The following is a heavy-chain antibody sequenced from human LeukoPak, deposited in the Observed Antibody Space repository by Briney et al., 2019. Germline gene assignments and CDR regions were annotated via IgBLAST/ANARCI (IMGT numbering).Heavy chain of an antibody. CDR2: IYSGGST. CDR3: AKDRHYYDSSGYYDL. CDR1: GFTVSSNY. Sequence: GGSLRLSCAASGFTVSSNYMSWVRQAPGKGLEWVSVIYSGGSTYYADSVKGRFTISRDNSKNTLYLQMNSLRAEDTAVYYCAKDRHYYDSSGYYDLWGQGTLVTVSS. V-gene: IGHV3-53*01. J-gene: IGHJ4*02. D-gene: IGHD3-22*01.